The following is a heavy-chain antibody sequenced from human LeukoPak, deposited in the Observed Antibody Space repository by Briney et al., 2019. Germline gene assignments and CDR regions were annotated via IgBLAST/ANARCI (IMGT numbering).Heavy chain of an antibody. Sequence: SVKVSCKASGGTFSSYAISRVRPAPGQGLEWMGRIIPILGIANYAQKFQGRVTITADKSTSTAYMELSSLRSEDTAVYYCASSGIVATYGSGSYFNFDYWGQGTLVTVSS. D-gene: IGHD3-10*01. V-gene: IGHV1-69*04. CDR1: GGTFSSYA. J-gene: IGHJ4*02. CDR2: IIPILGIA. CDR3: ASSGIVATYGSGSYFNFDY.